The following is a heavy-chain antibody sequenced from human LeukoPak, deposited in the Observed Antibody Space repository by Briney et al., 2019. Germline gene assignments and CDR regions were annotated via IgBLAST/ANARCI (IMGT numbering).Heavy chain of an antibody. J-gene: IGHJ6*03. Sequence: GGSLRLSCAASGFTFSSYWMHWVRQAPGKGLVWVSRINSDGSSTNSADSVKGRFAISRDNAKNTLFLQMSSLRAEDTAVYYCARTLTDYYYMDVWGKGTTVTFSS. CDR2: INSDGSST. V-gene: IGHV3-74*01. CDR3: ARTLTDYYYMDV. CDR1: GFTFSSYW. D-gene: IGHD4/OR15-4a*01.